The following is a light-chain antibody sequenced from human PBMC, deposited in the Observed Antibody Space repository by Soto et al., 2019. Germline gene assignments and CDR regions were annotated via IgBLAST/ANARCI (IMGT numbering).Light chain of an antibody. V-gene: IGLV2-14*03. Sequence: QSVLTQPASVSGSPGQTITMSCTGTSSDVGGYNYVAWYQQHPGKAPKLMIYDVNYRPSGVSSRFSGSKSGTTASLTISGLQAAAEADDYFSSYTTSSTLVVFGGGTQLTVL. J-gene: IGLJ2*01. CDR2: DVN. CDR3: SSYTTSSTLVV. CDR1: SSDVGGYNY.